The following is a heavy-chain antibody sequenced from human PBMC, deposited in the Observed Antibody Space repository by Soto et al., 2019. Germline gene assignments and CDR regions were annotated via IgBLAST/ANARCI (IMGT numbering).Heavy chain of an antibody. CDR2: ITSSGSTT. Sequence: GSLRLSCPASGFTFSSYEMNWVRQAPGKGLEWISYITSSGSTTYYADSVKGRFTISRDNAKNSLYLQMNSLRADDTAVYYCARGNSPVNVYWGQGTLVTVSS. CDR3: ARGNSPVNVY. CDR1: GFTFSSYE. V-gene: IGHV3-48*03. D-gene: IGHD3-16*02. J-gene: IGHJ4*02.